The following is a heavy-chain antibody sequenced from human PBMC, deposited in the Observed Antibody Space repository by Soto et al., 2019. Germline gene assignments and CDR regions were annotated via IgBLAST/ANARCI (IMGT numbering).Heavy chain of an antibody. CDR3: ARSNREDYYYGMDV. J-gene: IGHJ6*02. CDR2: IYYSGST. D-gene: IGHD4-4*01. V-gene: IGHV4-30-4*01. Sequence: QVQLQESGPGLVKPSQTLSLPCTVSGGSISSGDYYWSWIRQPPGKGLEWIGYIYYSGSTYYNPSLKSRVTISVDTSKNQFSLKLSSVTAADTAVYYCARSNREDYYYGMDVWGQGPTVTVSS. CDR1: GGSISSGDYY.